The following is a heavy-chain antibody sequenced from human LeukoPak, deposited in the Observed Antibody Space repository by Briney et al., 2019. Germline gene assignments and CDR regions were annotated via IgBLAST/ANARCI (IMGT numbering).Heavy chain of an antibody. J-gene: IGHJ4*02. CDR2: IIPIFGTA. V-gene: IGHV1-69*13. CDR1: GGTFSSYA. D-gene: IGHD4-11*01. Sequence: SVKVSCKASGGTFSSYAISWVRQAPGQGLEWMGGIIPIFGTANYAQKFQGRVTITADESTSTAYMELSSLRSEDTAVYYCAGMTTVFYYFDYWGQGTLVTVSS. CDR3: AGMTTVFYYFDY.